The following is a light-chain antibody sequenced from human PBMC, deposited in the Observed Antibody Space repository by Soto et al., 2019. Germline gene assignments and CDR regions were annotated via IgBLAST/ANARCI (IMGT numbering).Light chain of an antibody. Sequence: DIQLTQSSSFLSASVGDRVTITCRAGQGISSYLAWYQQPPGKAPKLLIYGSSTLQRGVSSRFSGSGSATEFTLTISSLQPEDFATYYCQHLNTYPRTFGQGTKLEVK. V-gene: IGKV1-9*01. CDR3: QHLNTYPRT. CDR2: GSS. CDR1: QGISSY. J-gene: IGKJ2*01.